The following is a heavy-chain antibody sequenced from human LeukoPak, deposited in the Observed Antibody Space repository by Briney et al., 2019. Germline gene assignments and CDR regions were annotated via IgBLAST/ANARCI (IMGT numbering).Heavy chain of an antibody. CDR1: GGSISSYY. Sequence: SETLSLTCTVSGGSISSYYWSWIRQPAGKGLEWIGRIYTSGGTNYNPSLKNRVTVSVDTSKNQFSLKLTSVTAADTAVYYCARRIKGYSYGYPVPFDYWGQGTLVTVSS. V-gene: IGHV4-4*07. CDR3: ARRIKGYSYGYPVPFDY. J-gene: IGHJ4*02. CDR2: IYTSGGT. D-gene: IGHD5-18*01.